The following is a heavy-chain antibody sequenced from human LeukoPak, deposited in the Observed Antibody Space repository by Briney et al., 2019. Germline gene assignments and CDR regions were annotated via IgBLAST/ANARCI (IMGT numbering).Heavy chain of an antibody. V-gene: IGHV4-59*01. CDR1: GGSISSYY. J-gene: IGHJ3*02. D-gene: IGHD3-3*02. CDR2: IYYSGST. CDR3: ARPSRVEFSQYAFDI. Sequence: SETLSLTCTVSGGSISSYYWSWIRQPPGRGLEWIGYIYYSGSTNYNPSLKSRVTISVDTSKNQFSLKLSSVTAADTAVYYCARPSRVEFSQYAFDIWGQGTMVTVSS.